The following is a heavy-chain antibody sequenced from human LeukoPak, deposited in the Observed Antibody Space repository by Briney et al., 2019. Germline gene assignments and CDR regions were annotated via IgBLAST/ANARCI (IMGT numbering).Heavy chain of an antibody. D-gene: IGHD3-9*01. CDR2: IKQDGSEK. V-gene: IGHV3-7*01. Sequence: GGSLRLSCAASGFTFSSYWMSWVRQAPGKGLEWVANIKQDGSEKYYVDSVKGRFTISRDNAKNSLYLQMNSLRAEDTALYYCARSLRYFDWLHTSYYFDYWGQGTLVTVSS. CDR3: ARSLRYFDWLHTSYYFDY. J-gene: IGHJ4*02. CDR1: GFTFSSYW.